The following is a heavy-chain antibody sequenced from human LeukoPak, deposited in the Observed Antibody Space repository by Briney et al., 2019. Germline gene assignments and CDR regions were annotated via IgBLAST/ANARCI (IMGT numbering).Heavy chain of an antibody. Sequence: SETLSLTCTVSGGSISSSSYYWGWIRQPPGKGLEWIGSIYYSGSTYYNPSLKSRVTISVDTSKNQFSLKLSSVTATDTAVYYCARYTRYDILTGYYRGFYFDYWGQGTLVTVSS. CDR2: IYYSGST. D-gene: IGHD3-9*01. J-gene: IGHJ4*02. CDR3: ARYTRYDILTGYYRGFYFDY. V-gene: IGHV4-39*01. CDR1: GGSISSSSYY.